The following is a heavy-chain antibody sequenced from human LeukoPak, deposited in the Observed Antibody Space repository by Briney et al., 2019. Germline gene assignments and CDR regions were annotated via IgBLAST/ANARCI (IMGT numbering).Heavy chain of an antibody. J-gene: IGHJ4*02. CDR3: ARGPYSGYGLFDY. V-gene: IGHV3-21*01. Sequence: GGSLRLSCAASGFTFSSYSMNWVRQAPGKGLEWVSSISSSSSYIYYADSVKGRFTISRDNSKNTLYLQMNSLRAEDTAVYYCARGPYSGYGLFDYWGQGTLVTVSS. D-gene: IGHD5-12*01. CDR2: ISSSSSYI. CDR1: GFTFSSYS.